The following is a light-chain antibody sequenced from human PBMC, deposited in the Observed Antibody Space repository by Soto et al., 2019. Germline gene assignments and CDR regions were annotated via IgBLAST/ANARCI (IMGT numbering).Light chain of an antibody. CDR2: GAS. Sequence: EIGRTQSPATLSVSPGGRATLSCRASQSISGTLAWYQQKPGQAPRLLIYGASTRATSFPARFSGSGSGTDFTLTISSLQSEDFAVYYCQQYNNWPWMFGQGTKVDIK. CDR1: QSISGT. J-gene: IGKJ1*01. V-gene: IGKV3-15*01. CDR3: QQYNNWPWM.